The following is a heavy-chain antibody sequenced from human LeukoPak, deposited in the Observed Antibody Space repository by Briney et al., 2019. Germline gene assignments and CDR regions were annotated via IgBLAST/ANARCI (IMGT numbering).Heavy chain of an antibody. CDR3: ARGRSGSYYVGNWFDP. CDR1: GGSFSGYY. Sequence: SETLSLTCAVYGGSFSGYYWRWVRQPPGKGLEWGGEINHSGSTNYNPSLKSRVNISVDTSKNQFSLKLSSVTAADTAVYYCARGRSGSYYVGNWFDPWGQGTLVTVSS. CDR2: INHSGST. J-gene: IGHJ5*02. V-gene: IGHV4-34*01. D-gene: IGHD1-26*01.